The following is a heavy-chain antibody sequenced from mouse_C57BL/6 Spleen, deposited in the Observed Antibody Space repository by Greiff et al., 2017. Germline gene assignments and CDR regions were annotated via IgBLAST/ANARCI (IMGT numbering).Heavy chain of an antibody. V-gene: IGHV1-26*01. J-gene: IGHJ3*01. Sequence: EVQLQQSGPELVKPGASVKISCKASGYTFTDYYMNWVKQSPGKSLEWIGDINPNNGGTSYNQKFKGKATLTVDKSSSTAYMELRSLTSEDSAVYYCERFDQYSNPFAYWGQGTLVTVSA. CDR2: INPNNGGT. CDR1: GYTFTDYY. D-gene: IGHD2-5*01. CDR3: ERFDQYSNPFAY.